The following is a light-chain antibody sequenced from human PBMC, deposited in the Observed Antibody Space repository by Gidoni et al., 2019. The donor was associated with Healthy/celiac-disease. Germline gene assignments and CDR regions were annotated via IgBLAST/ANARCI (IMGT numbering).Light chain of an antibody. CDR1: QSISSW. V-gene: IGKV1-5*03. CDR3: QKYNSYWT. J-gene: IGKJ1*01. CDR2: KAS. Sequence: DIQTTQSPSTLSASVGDRVTITCRASQSISSWLAWYQQKPGKAPKLLIYKASSLESGVPSRFSGSRSGTEFTLTISSLQPDDFATYYCQKYNSYWTFGQGTKVEIK.